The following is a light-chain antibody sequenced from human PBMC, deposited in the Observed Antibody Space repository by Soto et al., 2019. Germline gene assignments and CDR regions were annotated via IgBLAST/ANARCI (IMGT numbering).Light chain of an antibody. CDR3: CSYAASSALWV. J-gene: IGLJ3*02. CDR1: SSDVGTYEL. Sequence: QSALTQPASVSGSPGQSITISCTGTSSDVGTYELVSWYQQHPGRAPKLMIYEGSKRPSGVSNRFSGSKSGDTASLTISGLQAEDEANYYCCSYAASSALWVFGGGTKVTVL. CDR2: EGS. V-gene: IGLV2-23*01.